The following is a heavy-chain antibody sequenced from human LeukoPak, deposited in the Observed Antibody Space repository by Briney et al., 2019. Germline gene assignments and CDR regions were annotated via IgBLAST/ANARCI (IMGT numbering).Heavy chain of an antibody. V-gene: IGHV4-59*12. D-gene: IGHD3-10*01. J-gene: IGHJ6*03. CDR3: ARERITMVRGVIKEDTEYYNYYYMDV. CDR2: IYYSGST. Sequence: SETLSLTCTVSGGSISSYYWTWIRQPPGKRLEWIGYIYYSGSTNYNPSLKSRVTISVDTSKNQFSLKLSSVTAADTAVYYCARERITMVRGVIKEDTEYYNYYYMDVWGKGTTVTISS. CDR1: GGSISSYY.